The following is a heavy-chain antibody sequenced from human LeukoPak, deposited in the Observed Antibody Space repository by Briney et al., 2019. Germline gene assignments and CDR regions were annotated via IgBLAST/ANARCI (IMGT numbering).Heavy chain of an antibody. CDR1: GFTFSDYY. V-gene: IGHV3-11*04. D-gene: IGHD3-22*01. CDR3: ATEYSDNSGYCFH. Sequence: GGSLRLSCAASGFTFSDYYMSWIRQAPGKGLEWVSYISSSGSTIYYADSVKGRFTISRDNAKNSLYLQMNSLRAEDTAVYYCATEYSDNSGYCFHWGQGTLVTVSS. J-gene: IGHJ4*02. CDR2: ISSSGSTI.